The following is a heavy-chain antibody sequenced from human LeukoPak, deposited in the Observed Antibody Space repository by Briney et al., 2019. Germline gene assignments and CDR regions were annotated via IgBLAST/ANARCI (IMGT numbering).Heavy chain of an antibody. CDR2: ISSSSSYI. J-gene: IGHJ3*02. V-gene: IGHV3-21*01. Sequence: GGSLRLSCAASGFTFSSYTMNWVRQAPGKGLEWVSSISSSSSYIYYADSVKGRFTISRDNAKNSLYLQMNSLRAEDTAVYYCARVRDDAFDIWGQGTMVTVSS. CDR3: ARVRDDAFDI. CDR1: GFTFSSYT.